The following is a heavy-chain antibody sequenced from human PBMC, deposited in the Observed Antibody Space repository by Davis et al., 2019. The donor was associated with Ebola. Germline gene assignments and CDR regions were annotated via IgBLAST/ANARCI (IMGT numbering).Heavy chain of an antibody. V-gene: IGHV2-70*17. CDR1: GFSLSTTGMC. D-gene: IGHD4-23*01. CDR3: AREGQHYGGNYNWFDS. J-gene: IGHJ5*01. CDR2: VSWDDKK. Sequence: SGPTLAKPTQTLTLTCAFSGFSLSTTGMCVSWIRQPPGKALEWLAHVSWDDKKFYSTSLKTRLTISKDTSKNQVVLTMTNMDPVDTATYYCAREGQHYGGNYNWFDSWGQGTLVTVSS.